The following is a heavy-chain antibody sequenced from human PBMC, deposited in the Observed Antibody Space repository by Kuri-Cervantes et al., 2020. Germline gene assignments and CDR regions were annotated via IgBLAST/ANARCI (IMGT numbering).Heavy chain of an antibody. CDR2: IYYSGST. CDR1: GGSISSSSYY. CDR3: ARTITMVRAAFDP. J-gene: IGHJ5*02. Sequence: GSLRLSCTVSGGSISSSSYYWGWIRQPPGKGLEWIGSIYYSGSTYYNPSLKSRVTISVDTSKNQFSLKLSSVTAADTAVYYCARTITMVRAAFDPWGQGTLVTVSS. V-gene: IGHV4-39*07. D-gene: IGHD3-10*01.